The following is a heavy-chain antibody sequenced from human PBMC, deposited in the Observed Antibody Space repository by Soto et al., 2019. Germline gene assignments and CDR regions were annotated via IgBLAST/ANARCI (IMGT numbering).Heavy chain of an antibody. CDR1: GFTFSNAW. V-gene: IGHV3-15*01. CDR3: TTGTAADGRDYYSGMDV. D-gene: IGHD6-13*01. Sequence: GGSLRLSCAASGFTFSNAWMSWVRQAPGKGLEWVGRIKSKTDGGTTDYAAPVKGRFTISRDDSKNTLYLQMNSLKTEDTAVYYCTTGTAADGRDYYSGMDVWGQGTTVTVSS. CDR2: IKSKTDGGTT. J-gene: IGHJ6*02.